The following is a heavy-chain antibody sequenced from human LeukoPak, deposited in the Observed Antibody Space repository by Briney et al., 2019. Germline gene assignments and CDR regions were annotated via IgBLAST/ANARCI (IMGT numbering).Heavy chain of an antibody. CDR2: ISDSGDRK. CDR3: AKHRPPYYEGDVFDV. CDR1: GFTFDNYA. J-gene: IGHJ3*01. V-gene: IGHV3-23*01. Sequence: GGSLRLSCAASGFTFDNYAMSWVRQSPGKGLEWVAGISDSGDRKDYADSVKGRFAISRDNSKNTLSLQMNSLRVEDTALYYCAKHRPPYYEGDVFDVWGQGTMVTVSS. D-gene: IGHD3-16*01.